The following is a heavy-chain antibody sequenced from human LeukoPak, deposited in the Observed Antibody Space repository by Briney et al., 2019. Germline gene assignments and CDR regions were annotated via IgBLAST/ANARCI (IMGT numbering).Heavy chain of an antibody. CDR2: INAGNGNT. V-gene: IGHV1-3*01. Sequence: GGSLRLSCAASGFTFSSYAMHWVRQAPGQRLEWMGWINAGNGNTKYSQKFQGRVTITRDTSASTAYMELSSLRSEDTAVYYCASPVAGTVLGGLYFDYWGQGTLVTVSS. D-gene: IGHD6-19*01. CDR1: GFTFSSYA. J-gene: IGHJ4*02. CDR3: ASPVAGTVLGGLYFDY.